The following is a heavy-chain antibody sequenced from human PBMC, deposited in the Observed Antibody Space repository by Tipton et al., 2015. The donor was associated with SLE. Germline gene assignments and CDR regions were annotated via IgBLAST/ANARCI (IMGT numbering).Heavy chain of an antibody. CDR2: IYHSGST. V-gene: IGHV4-59*12. CDR3: ARDGGEDSSTSLDY. D-gene: IGHD2-2*01. Sequence: TLSLTCTVSGGSISSYYWSWIRQLPGKGLEWIGYIYHSGSTYYNPSLKSRVTISVDRSKNQFSLKLSSVTAADTAVYYCARDGGEDSSTSLDYWGQGTLVTVSS. J-gene: IGHJ4*02. CDR1: GGSISSYY.